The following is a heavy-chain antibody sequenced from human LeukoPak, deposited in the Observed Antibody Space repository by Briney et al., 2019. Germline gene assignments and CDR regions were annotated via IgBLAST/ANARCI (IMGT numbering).Heavy chain of an antibody. V-gene: IGHV4-59*01. CDR1: GGSISSYY. J-gene: IGHJ5*02. CDR2: IYYSGST. CDR3: ARDSGATGEVKFDP. Sequence: SSETLSLTCTVSGGSISSYYWSWIRQPPGKGLEWIGYIYYSGSTNYNPSLKSRVTISVDTSKNQFSLKLSSVTAADTAVYYCARDSGATGEVKFDPWGQGILVTVSS. D-gene: IGHD3-16*01.